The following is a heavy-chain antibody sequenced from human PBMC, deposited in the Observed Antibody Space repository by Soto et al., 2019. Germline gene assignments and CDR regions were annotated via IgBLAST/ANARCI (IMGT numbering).Heavy chain of an antibody. Sequence: QVQLVQSGAEEKKPGASVKLSCRTSGYAFISYAIHWVRQAPGQSLEWMGWVNPASGHTEYSYKFQDRVTITRDTSAETGYMELSSLRAEDTAVDDCAGDGPLLDDWGQGTLVTVSS. CDR3: AGDGPLLDD. CDR2: VNPASGHT. J-gene: IGHJ4*02. CDR1: GYAFISYA. V-gene: IGHV1-3*05.